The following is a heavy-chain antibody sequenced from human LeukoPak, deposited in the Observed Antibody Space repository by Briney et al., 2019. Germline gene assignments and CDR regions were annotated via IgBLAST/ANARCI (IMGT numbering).Heavy chain of an antibody. CDR3: ARDRGSGWFRYFDY. Sequence: PGGSLRLSCAASGFIFSGYAMYWVRQAPGKGLEYVSAISSNGGSTYYANSVKGRFTISRDNYKNILYLQMGSLRGEDMAVYYCARDRGSGWFRYFDYWGQGTLVTVSS. V-gene: IGHV3-64*01. J-gene: IGHJ4*02. D-gene: IGHD6-19*01. CDR1: GFIFSGYA. CDR2: ISSNGGST.